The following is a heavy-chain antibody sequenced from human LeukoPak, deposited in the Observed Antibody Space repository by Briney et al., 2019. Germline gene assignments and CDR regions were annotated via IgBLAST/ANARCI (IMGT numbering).Heavy chain of an antibody. J-gene: IGHJ5*02. CDR1: GYTFTGYY. CDR3: ARDLFLYYYDSSGYYIDP. Sequence: ASVEVSCKASGYTFTGYYMHWVRQAPGQGLEWMGWINPNSGGTNYAQKFQGRVTMTRDTSISTAYMELSRLRSDDTAVYYCARDLFLYYYDSSGYYIDPWGQGTLVTVSS. V-gene: IGHV1-2*02. CDR2: INPNSGGT. D-gene: IGHD3-22*01.